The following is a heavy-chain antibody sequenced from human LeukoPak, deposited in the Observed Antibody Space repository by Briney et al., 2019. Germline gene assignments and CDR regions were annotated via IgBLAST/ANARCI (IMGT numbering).Heavy chain of an antibody. J-gene: IGHJ4*02. V-gene: IGHV3-23*01. D-gene: IGHD3-22*01. CDR3: AKDYYDSSGYWHYFDY. Sequence: PGESLRLSCAASGFTFSSYAMSWVRHAPGKGLEWVSAFSGSGGSTYYADSVKGRFTISRDNSKNTLYLQMNSLRAEDTAVYYCAKDYYDSSGYWHYFDYWGQGTLVTVSS. CDR2: FSGSGGST. CDR1: GFTFSSYA.